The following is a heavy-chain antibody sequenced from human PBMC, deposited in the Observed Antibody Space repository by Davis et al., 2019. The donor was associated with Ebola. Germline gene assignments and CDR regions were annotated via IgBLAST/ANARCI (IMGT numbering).Heavy chain of an antibody. J-gene: IGHJ4*02. CDR1: GGSFRGYY. CDR2: IYYSGST. D-gene: IGHD6-13*01. Sequence: PSETLSLTCAVYGGSFRGYYWSWIRQPPGKGLEWIGSIYYSGSTNYNPSLKSRVTISVDTSKNQFSLKLSSVTAADTAVYYCARGWGSSWYEPYYFDYWGQGTLVTVSS. CDR3: ARGWGSSWYEPYYFDY. V-gene: IGHV4-59*08.